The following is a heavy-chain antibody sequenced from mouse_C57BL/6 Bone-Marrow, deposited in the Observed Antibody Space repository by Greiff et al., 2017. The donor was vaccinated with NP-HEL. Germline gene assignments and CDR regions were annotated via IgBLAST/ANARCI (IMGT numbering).Heavy chain of an antibody. Sequence: EVQRVESGGGLVKPGGSLKLSCAASGFTFSSYAMSWVRQTPEKRLEWVATISDGGSYTYYPDNVKGRFTISRDNAKNNLYLQMSHLKSEDTAMYYCARPCYYGSSPWFAYWGQGTLVTVSA. CDR3: ARPCYYGSSPWFAY. CDR1: GFTFSSYA. V-gene: IGHV5-4*01. D-gene: IGHD1-1*01. J-gene: IGHJ3*01. CDR2: ISDGGSYT.